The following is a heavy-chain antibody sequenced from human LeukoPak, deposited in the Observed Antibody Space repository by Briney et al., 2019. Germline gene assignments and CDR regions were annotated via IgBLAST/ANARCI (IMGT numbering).Heavy chain of an antibody. CDR3: ASYRIGPYGGYAAFDY. J-gene: IGHJ4*02. V-gene: IGHV4-4*07. CDR1: GGSISSYY. Sequence: PETLSLTCTVSGGSISSYYWSWIRQPAGKGLEWIGRIYTSGSTTYNPSLKSRVTMSVDTSKNQFSLKLSSVTAADTAVYYRASYRIGPYGGYAAFDYWGQGTLVTVSS. D-gene: IGHD5-12*01. CDR2: IYTSGST.